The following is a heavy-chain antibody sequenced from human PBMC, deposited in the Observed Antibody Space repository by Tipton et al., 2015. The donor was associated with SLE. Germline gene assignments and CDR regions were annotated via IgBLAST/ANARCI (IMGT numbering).Heavy chain of an antibody. J-gene: IGHJ4*02. D-gene: IGHD3-10*01. V-gene: IGHV3-48*03. CDR1: GFTFSSYE. Sequence: GSLRLSCAASGFTFSSYEMNWVRQAPGKGLEWVSYISSSGSTIYYADSVKGRFTISRDNAKNSLYLQMNSLRAEDTAVYYCAREVSSVVRGVIRYWGQGTLVTVSS. CDR3: AREVSSVVRGVIRY. CDR2: ISSSGSTI.